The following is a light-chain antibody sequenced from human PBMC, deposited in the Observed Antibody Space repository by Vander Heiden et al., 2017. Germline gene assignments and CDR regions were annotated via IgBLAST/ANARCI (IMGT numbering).Light chain of an antibody. Sequence: TVLTPSPATLSLSPGERATLSCRASQSISSFLAWYQQKPGQAPRLLIYDASSSGTDFTLTISSLEPEDFAVYYCQQRSNWPLTFGGGTKVEIK. CDR1: QSISSF. CDR2: DAS. CDR3: QQRSNWPLT. V-gene: IGKV3-11*01. J-gene: IGKJ4*01.